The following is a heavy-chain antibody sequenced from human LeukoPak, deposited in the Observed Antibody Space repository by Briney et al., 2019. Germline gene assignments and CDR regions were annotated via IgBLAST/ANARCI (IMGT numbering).Heavy chain of an antibody. CDR3: ARVSGSYGDAFDI. Sequence: ASVKVSCKASGGTFISYAISWVRQAPGQGLEWMGRIIPIFGTANYTQKFQGRVTITTDESTSTAYMELSSLRSEDTAVYYCARVSGSYGDAFDIWGQGTMVTVSS. CDR2: IIPIFGTA. CDR1: GGTFISYA. D-gene: IGHD1-26*01. J-gene: IGHJ3*02. V-gene: IGHV1-69*05.